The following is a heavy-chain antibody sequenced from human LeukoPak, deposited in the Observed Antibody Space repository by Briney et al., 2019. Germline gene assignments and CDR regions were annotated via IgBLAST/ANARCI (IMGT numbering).Heavy chain of an antibody. Sequence: SETLSLTCTVSGGSISSYYWSWIRQPPGKGLEWIGYIYYSGSTNYNPSLKSRVTISVDTSKNQFSLKLSSVTAADTAVYYCASFGYSSGWYENYWGQGTLVTVSS. V-gene: IGHV4-59*01. CDR3: ASFGYSSGWYENY. CDR1: GGSISSYY. J-gene: IGHJ4*02. D-gene: IGHD6-19*01. CDR2: IYYSGST.